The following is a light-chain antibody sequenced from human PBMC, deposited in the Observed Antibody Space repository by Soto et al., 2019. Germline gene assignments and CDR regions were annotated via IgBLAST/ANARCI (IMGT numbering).Light chain of an antibody. CDR1: QSISSW. Sequence: DIQMTQSPSTLSASVGDRVTITCRASQSISSWLAWYQQKTGKAPKLLIYDASSLESGVPSRFRGGGSWTEFTLTISSLQHDDFATDYCQQYNSYWTFGQGTKVEIK. J-gene: IGKJ1*01. V-gene: IGKV1-5*01. CDR2: DAS. CDR3: QQYNSYWT.